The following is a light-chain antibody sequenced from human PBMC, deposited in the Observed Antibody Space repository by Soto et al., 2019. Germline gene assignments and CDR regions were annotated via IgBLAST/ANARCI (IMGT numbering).Light chain of an antibody. CDR3: QQYGSSPWT. CDR2: DAF. V-gene: IGKV3-20*01. CDR1: QSVSSN. Sequence: EIVMTQSPATLSVSPGERSTLSCRASQSVSSNLAWYQQKPGQAPRLLIHDAFMRATGIPDRFSGSGSGTDFTLTIARLEPEDFAVYYCQQYGSSPWTFGQGTTGDIK. J-gene: IGKJ1*01.